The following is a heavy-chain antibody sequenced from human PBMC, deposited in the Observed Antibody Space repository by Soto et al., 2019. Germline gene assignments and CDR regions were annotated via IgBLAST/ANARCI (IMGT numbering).Heavy chain of an antibody. CDR2: ISGNSRTI. V-gene: IGHV3-48*02. CDR1: GFTFSSYS. CDR3: ARVFAWAFDY. D-gene: IGHD3-3*01. J-gene: IGHJ4*02. Sequence: EVQLVESGGGLVQPGGSLRLSCVASGFTFSSYSMNWVRQAPGKGLEWVSYISGNSRTIHYADSVRGRFTISRDNDKNSLFLQMSGLRDEDTALYYCARVFAWAFDYWGQGTLLTVSP.